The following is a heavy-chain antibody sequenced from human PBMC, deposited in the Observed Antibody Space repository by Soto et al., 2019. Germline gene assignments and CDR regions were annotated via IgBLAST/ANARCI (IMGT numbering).Heavy chain of an antibody. CDR1: GFTFSSYG. V-gene: IGHV3-33*01. Sequence: QVQLVESGGGVVQPGRSLRLSCAASGFTFSSYGMHWVRQAPGKGLEWVAVIWYDGSNKYYADSVKGRFTISRDNSKNTLYLQMNSLRAEDTAVYYCARARGRWLQLTGFDYWGQGTLVTVSS. CDR2: IWYDGSNK. D-gene: IGHD5-12*01. CDR3: ARARGRWLQLTGFDY. J-gene: IGHJ4*02.